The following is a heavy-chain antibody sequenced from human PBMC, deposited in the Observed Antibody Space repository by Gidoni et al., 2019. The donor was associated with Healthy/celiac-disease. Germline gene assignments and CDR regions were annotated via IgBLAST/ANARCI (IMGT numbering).Heavy chain of an antibody. V-gene: IGHV4-61*02. D-gene: IGHD2-8*01. CDR3: ARDKGPEIFYGPPVDV. J-gene: IGHJ6*04. Sequence: TNYNPSLKSRVTISVDTSKNQFSLKLSSVTAADTAVYYCARDKGPEIFYGPPVDVWGKGTTVTVSS. CDR2: T.